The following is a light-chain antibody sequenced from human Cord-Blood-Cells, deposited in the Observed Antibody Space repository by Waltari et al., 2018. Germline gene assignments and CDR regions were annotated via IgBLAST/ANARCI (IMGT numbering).Light chain of an antibody. V-gene: IGLV2-11*01. CDR2: DVS. CDR1: SSDVGGYNY. Sequence: QSALTQPRSVSGSPGQSVTISCTGTSSDVGGYNYVSWYQQHPGKAPKPMIYDVSKLPSGVPDRFSGSKSSNAASLTVSGLQAEDEADYYCCSYAGSAWVFGGGTKLTVL. J-gene: IGLJ3*02. CDR3: CSYAGSAWV.